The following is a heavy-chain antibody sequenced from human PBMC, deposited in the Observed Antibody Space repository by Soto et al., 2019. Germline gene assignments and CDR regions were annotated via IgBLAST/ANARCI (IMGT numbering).Heavy chain of an antibody. J-gene: IGHJ4*02. CDR3: ARLQYNFDY. Sequence: ETLSLTCTVSGDSISSGDFYWGWIRQPPGKGLEWIGCIYYSGSTYYNPSLKSRVTISVDTSKNQFSLKLSSVTAADTAVYYCARLQYNFDYWGQGTLVTVSS. CDR1: GDSISSGDFY. CDR2: IYYSGST. D-gene: IGHD1-1*01. V-gene: IGHV4-39*07.